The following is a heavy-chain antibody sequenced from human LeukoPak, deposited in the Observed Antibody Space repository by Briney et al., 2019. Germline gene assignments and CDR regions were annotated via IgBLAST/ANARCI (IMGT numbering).Heavy chain of an antibody. J-gene: IGHJ5*02. V-gene: IGHV1-46*01. CDR2: INPSGGST. Sequence: PVASVKVSCKASGYSFTSYYMHWVRQAPGQGLEWMGIINPSGGSTSYAQKFQGRATMTRDMSTSTVYMELSSLRSEDTAVYYCARDQEDWFDPWGQGTLVTVSS. CDR1: GYSFTSYY. CDR3: ARDQEDWFDP.